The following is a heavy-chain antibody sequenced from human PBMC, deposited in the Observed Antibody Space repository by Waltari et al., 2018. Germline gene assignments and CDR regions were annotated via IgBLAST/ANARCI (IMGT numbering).Heavy chain of an antibody. Sequence: QMQLQESGPGLVKPSETLSLTCAVSGGSISSGGYSWSWIRQPPGKGLEWIGYIYHSGSTYYNPSLKSRVTISVDRSKNQFSLKLSSVTAADTAVYYCARGRERELYFDYWGQGTLVTVSS. CDR1: GGSISSGGYS. V-gene: IGHV4-30-2*01. D-gene: IGHD1-7*01. J-gene: IGHJ4*02. CDR2: IYHSGST. CDR3: ARGRERELYFDY.